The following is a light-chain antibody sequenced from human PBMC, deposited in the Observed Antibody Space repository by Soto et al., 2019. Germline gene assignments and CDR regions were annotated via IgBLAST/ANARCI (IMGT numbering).Light chain of an antibody. Sequence: DIQMTQSPSSLSASVGDRVTITCRASQSISSYLNWYQQKPGKAPKVLIYAASSLQSGVPARFSGSRSGTDFTLTISSLQPEDFATYYCQQSYTNPGTFGPGTKVDIK. CDR3: QQSYTNPGT. V-gene: IGKV1-39*01. CDR1: QSISSY. J-gene: IGKJ3*01. CDR2: AAS.